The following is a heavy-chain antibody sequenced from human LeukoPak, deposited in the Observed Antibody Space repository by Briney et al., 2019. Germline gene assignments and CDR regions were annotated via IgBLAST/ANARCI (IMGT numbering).Heavy chain of an antibody. J-gene: IGHJ4*02. CDR3: ARELRVSSGYYLNYFDY. V-gene: IGHV3-48*02. CDR2: ISSSSSTM. CDR1: GFTFSSYS. D-gene: IGHD3-22*01. Sequence: GGSLRLSCEASGFTFSSYSMNWVCQAPGKGLEWVSYISSSSSTMYYADSVKGRFTVSRDNAKNSLYLQMNSLRDEDTAVYYCARELRVSSGYYLNYFDYWGQGTLVTVSS.